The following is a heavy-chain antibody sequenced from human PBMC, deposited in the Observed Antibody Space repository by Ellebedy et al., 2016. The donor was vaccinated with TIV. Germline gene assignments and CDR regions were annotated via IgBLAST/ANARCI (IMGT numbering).Heavy chain of an antibody. V-gene: IGHV3-23*01. CDR1: GFTFTSYA. D-gene: IGHD3-22*01. CDR3: AKGRGGGSDSSAPRYYFDY. Sequence: PGGSLRLSCAASGFTFTSYAISRVRQAPGKGLEWVSTISNTGSRTYYADSVEGRFIISRDNSKKTLYLQMNSLRAEDTAVYYCAKGRGGGSDSSAPRYYFDYWGLGTLVTVSS. CDR2: ISNTGSRT. J-gene: IGHJ4*02.